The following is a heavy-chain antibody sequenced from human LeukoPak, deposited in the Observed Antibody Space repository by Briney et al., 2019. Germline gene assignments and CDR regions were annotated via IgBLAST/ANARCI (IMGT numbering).Heavy chain of an antibody. V-gene: IGHV3-21*01. CDR3: AREGIEVVRDLDY. Sequence: GGSLRLSCAASGFTFSSYSMNWVRQAPGKGLEWVSSISSSSNYIYYADSVKGRFTISRDNAKNSLYLQMNSLRAEDTAVYYCAREGIEVVRDLDYWGQGTLVTVSS. CDR2: ISSSSNYI. CDR1: GFTFSSYS. J-gene: IGHJ4*02. D-gene: IGHD3-22*01.